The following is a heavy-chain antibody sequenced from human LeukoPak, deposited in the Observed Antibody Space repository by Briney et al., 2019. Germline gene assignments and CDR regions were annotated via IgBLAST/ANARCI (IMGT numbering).Heavy chain of an antibody. J-gene: IGHJ6*02. Sequence: PSETLSLTCSVSGGSISSYYWSWIRQPPGKGLEWIGYIYYSGSTNYSPSLKSRVTISVDPSKTQFSLKLSSVTAADTAVYYCARDVGPRYCSGGRCYPQGDYFYGLDVWGQGTTVTVSS. CDR2: IYYSGST. CDR1: GGSISSYY. D-gene: IGHD2-15*01. CDR3: ARDVGPRYCSGGRCYPQGDYFYGLDV. V-gene: IGHV4-59*01.